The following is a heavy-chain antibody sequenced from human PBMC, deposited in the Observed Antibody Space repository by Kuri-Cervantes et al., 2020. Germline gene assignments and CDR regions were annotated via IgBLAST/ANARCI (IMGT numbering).Heavy chain of an antibody. Sequence: GGSLRLSCAASGFTVSSNYMSWVRQAPGKGLEWVSVIYSGGSTYYADSVKGRFTISSDNSKNTLYLQMNSLRAEDTAVYYCAKSDYYDFWRYHYGMDVWGQGTTVTVSS. V-gene: IGHV3-53*05. CDR2: IYSGGST. J-gene: IGHJ6*02. CDR1: GFTVSSNY. D-gene: IGHD3-3*01. CDR3: AKSDYYDFWRYHYGMDV.